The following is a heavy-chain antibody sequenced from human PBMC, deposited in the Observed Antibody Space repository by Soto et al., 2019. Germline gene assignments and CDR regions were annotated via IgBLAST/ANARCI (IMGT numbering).Heavy chain of an antibody. D-gene: IGHD3-16*02. V-gene: IGHV1-18*01. CDR3: ARLLTEGVTYREDAFDI. CDR2: ISTYNGKT. CDR1: GYTFTSHG. Sequence: VQLVQSGGEVKKPGASVKVSCKASGYTFTSHGFSWVRQAPGQGLEWMGWISTYNGKTDYAEKFQGRVTMTADTRTNTGYMELRSLRSDDTAVYYCARLLTEGVTYREDAFDIWGQGTKVTVSS. J-gene: IGHJ3*02.